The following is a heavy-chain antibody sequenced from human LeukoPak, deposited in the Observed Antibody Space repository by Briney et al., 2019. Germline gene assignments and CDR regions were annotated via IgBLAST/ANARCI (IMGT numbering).Heavy chain of an antibody. CDR2: ISSSGSTI. V-gene: IGHV3-48*03. Sequence: QTGGSLRLSCAASGFTFSSYEMNWVRQAPGKGLEWVSYISSSGSTIYYADSVKGRFTISRDNAKNSFYLQMNSLRAEDTAVFYCARDPEGFGATYFDYWGQGTLVTVSS. J-gene: IGHJ4*02. CDR1: GFTFSSYE. D-gene: IGHD3-16*01. CDR3: ARDPEGFGATYFDY.